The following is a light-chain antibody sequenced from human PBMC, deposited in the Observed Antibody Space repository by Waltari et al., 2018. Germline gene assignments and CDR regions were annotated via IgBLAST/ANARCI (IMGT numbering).Light chain of an antibody. CDR2: DVA. Sequence: QSALTQPASVSGSPGQSITISFTGPSSDIGGYNYVFWYQQHPGKAPKLMIYDVARWPSGVSNRFSGSKSGNTASLTISGLQAEDEADYYCTSYTTTKTVVFGGGTKVTVL. J-gene: IGLJ2*01. CDR3: TSYTTTKTVV. V-gene: IGLV2-14*01. CDR1: SSDIGGYNY.